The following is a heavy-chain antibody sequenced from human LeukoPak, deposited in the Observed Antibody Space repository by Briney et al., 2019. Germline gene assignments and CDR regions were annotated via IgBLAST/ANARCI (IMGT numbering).Heavy chain of an antibody. CDR2: IYSGGST. Sequence: PGGSLRLSCAASGFTVSSNYMSWVRQAPGKGLEWVSVIYSGGSTYYADSVRGRFTISRDNAKNSLYLQINSLRAEDTAVYYCAKDSYASGSHGDWGQGTLVTVSS. CDR1: GFTVSSNY. CDR3: AKDSYASGSHGD. V-gene: IGHV3-53*01. D-gene: IGHD3-10*01. J-gene: IGHJ4*02.